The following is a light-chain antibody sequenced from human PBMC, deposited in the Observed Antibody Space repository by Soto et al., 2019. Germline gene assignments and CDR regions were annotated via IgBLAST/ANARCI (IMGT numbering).Light chain of an antibody. Sequence: DIQMTQSPSTLSASVGDRVTITCRASQKIHSWLAWYQQKPGRAPKLLIYDASTLEGGVSSRFGGSGTGTEFTLTISSLQPDDCATYYCQQYHTYSYTLGQGTKLEIK. V-gene: IGKV1-5*01. J-gene: IGKJ2*01. CDR1: QKIHSW. CDR3: QQYHTYSYT. CDR2: DAS.